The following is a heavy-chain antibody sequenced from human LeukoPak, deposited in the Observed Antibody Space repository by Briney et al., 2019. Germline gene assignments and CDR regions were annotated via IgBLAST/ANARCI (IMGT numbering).Heavy chain of an antibody. D-gene: IGHD1-26*01. CDR2: ISWNSGSI. V-gene: IGHV3-9*01. Sequence: GGSLRLSCAASGFTFDDYAMHWVRQATGKGLEWVSGISWNSGSIGYADSVKGRFTISRDNTKNSLYLQMNSLRAEDTALYYCAKSVGQWGAGPFYFDYWGQGTLVTVSS. CDR3: AKSVGQWGAGPFYFDY. J-gene: IGHJ4*02. CDR1: GFTFDDYA.